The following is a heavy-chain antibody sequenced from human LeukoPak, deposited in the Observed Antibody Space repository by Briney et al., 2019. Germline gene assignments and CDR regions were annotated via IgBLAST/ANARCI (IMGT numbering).Heavy chain of an antibody. CDR1: GGSISSSSYY. Sequence: SETLSLTCTVSGGSISSSSYYWGWIRQPPGKGLEWIGSIYYSGSTYYNPSLKSRVTISVDTSKNQFSLKLSSVTAADTAVYYCARTPLSQFDPWGQGTLVTVSS. J-gene: IGHJ5*02. D-gene: IGHD2-2*01. V-gene: IGHV4-39*07. CDR2: IYYSGST. CDR3: ARTPLSQFDP.